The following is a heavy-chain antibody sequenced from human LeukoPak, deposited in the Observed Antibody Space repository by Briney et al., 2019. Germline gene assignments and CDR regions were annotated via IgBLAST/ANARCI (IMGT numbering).Heavy chain of an antibody. CDR2: ISAYSGKT. J-gene: IGHJ5*02. CDR1: GYSFDKFG. D-gene: IGHD2-21*01. V-gene: IGHV1-18*01. Sequence: ASVKVSCKASGYSFDKFGISWVRQAPGQGLEWMGWISAYSGKTDSAQKLQDRDTMTTDNSTSTAYLELRSLRADDTAVYFCVRVGSAYGDPLEFDLWGQGTLVTVSS. CDR3: VRVGSAYGDPLEFDL.